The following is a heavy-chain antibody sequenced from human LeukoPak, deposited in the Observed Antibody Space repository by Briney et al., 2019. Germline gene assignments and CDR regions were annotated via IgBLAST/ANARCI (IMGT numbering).Heavy chain of an antibody. J-gene: IGHJ4*02. V-gene: IGHV4-61*02. CDR3: ARVPPEVWSGYYTGVDY. CDR1: GGSISSGSYY. Sequence: SQTLSLTCTVSGGSISSGSYYWSWIRQPAGKGLEWIGRIYTSGSTNYNPSLKSRVTISLDTSKNQFSLKLSSVTAADTAVYYCARVPPEVWSGYYTGVDYWGQGTLVTVSS. CDR2: IYTSGST. D-gene: IGHD3-3*01.